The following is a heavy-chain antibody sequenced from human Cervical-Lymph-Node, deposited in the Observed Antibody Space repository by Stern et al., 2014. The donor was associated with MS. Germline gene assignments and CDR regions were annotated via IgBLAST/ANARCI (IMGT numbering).Heavy chain of an antibody. Sequence: QVQLQQWGAGLLKPSETLSLTCAVNSGSISGYYCSWIRQPPGKGLEWIGEINHRGRTNYSPSLESRLPISIDRSSTQFSLKLSSVTAADTAIYYCAMGTSWYADIDFWGQGTLVTVSS. D-gene: IGHD6-13*01. CDR2: INHRGRT. J-gene: IGHJ4*02. CDR1: SGSISGYY. CDR3: AMGTSWYADIDF. V-gene: IGHV4-34*01.